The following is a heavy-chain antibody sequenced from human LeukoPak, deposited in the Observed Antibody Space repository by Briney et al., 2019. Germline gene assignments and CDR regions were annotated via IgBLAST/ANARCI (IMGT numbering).Heavy chain of an antibody. V-gene: IGHV4-30-2*01. J-gene: IGHJ1*01. Sequence: SETLSLTCAVSGGSISSGGYSWSWIRQPPGKGLEWIGYIYHSGSTYYNPSLKSRVTISVDRSKNQFSLKLSSVTAADTAVYYCARGEGSYPRHFQHWGQGTLVTVSS. CDR2: IYHSGST. D-gene: IGHD2-15*01. CDR3: ARGEGSYPRHFQH. CDR1: GGSISSGGYS.